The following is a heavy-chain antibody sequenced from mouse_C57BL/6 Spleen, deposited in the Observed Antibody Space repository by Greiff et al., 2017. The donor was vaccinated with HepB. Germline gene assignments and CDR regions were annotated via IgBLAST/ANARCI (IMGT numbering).Heavy chain of an antibody. CDR2: INPNNGGT. CDR1: GYTFTDYN. CDR3: ARVYGSSYNYAMDY. D-gene: IGHD1-1*01. V-gene: IGHV1-18*01. Sequence: EVQLQQSGPELVKPGASVKITCKASGYTFTDYNMDWVKQSHGKSLEWIGDINPNNGGTIYNQKFKGQATLTVDKSSSTAYMELRSLTSEDTAVYYCARVYGSSYNYAMDYWGQGTSVTVSS. J-gene: IGHJ4*01.